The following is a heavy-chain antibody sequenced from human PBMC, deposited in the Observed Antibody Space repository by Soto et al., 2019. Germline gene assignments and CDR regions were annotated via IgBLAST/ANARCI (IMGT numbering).Heavy chain of an antibody. CDR3: AKAGFSSGWSPSCFDY. CDR2: MSGTGGST. D-gene: IGHD6-19*01. J-gene: IGHJ4*02. CDR1: GFTFSSYA. Sequence: EVQLLESGGGLVQPGRSLRLSCAASGFTFSSYAMNWVRQAPGKGLEWVSAMSGTGGSTYYADSVKGRFTISRDNSKKTLYLQMNSLRVEDTAVFYCAKAGFSSGWSPSCFDYWGQGTLVTVSS. V-gene: IGHV3-23*01.